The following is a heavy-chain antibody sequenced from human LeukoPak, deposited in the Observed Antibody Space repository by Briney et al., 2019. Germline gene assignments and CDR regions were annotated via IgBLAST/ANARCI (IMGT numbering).Heavy chain of an antibody. Sequence: PSDTLSLTCTVSGGSISSSSYYWGWIRQPPGKGLEWIGSIYYSWSTYYNPSLKSRVTIAVDTSKNQFSLKLSSVTAADTAVYYCARVDFDWRFDYWRQGTMVTVSS. CDR3: ARVDFDWRFDY. CDR2: IYYSWST. J-gene: IGHJ4*02. CDR1: GGSISSSSYY. V-gene: IGHV4-39*01. D-gene: IGHD3-9*01.